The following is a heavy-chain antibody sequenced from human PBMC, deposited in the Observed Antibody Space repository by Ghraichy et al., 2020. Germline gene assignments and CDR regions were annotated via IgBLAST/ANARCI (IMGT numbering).Heavy chain of an antibody. Sequence: SETLSLTCAVYGGSFSGYYWSWIRQPPGKGLEWIGEINHSGSTNYNPSLKSRVTISVDTSKNQFSLKLSSVTAADTAVYYCARGRYSSPPLGYWGQGTLVTVSS. CDR3: ARGRYSSPPLGY. CDR2: INHSGST. V-gene: IGHV4-34*01. CDR1: GGSFSGYY. D-gene: IGHD6-13*01. J-gene: IGHJ4*02.